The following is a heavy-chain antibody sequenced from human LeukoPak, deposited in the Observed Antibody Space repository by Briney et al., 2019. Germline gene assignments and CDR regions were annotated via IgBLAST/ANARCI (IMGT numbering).Heavy chain of an antibody. CDR3: ATSPRVQLWKFDY. CDR2: ISSSGSTI. CDR1: GFTFSDYY. D-gene: IGHD5-18*01. Sequence: PGGSLRLSCAASGFTFSDYYMSWIRQAPGKGLEWVSYISSSGSTIYYADSVKGRFTISRDNAKNSLYLQMNSLRAEDTAVYYCATSPRVQLWKFDYWGQGTLVTVSS. V-gene: IGHV3-11*01. J-gene: IGHJ4*02.